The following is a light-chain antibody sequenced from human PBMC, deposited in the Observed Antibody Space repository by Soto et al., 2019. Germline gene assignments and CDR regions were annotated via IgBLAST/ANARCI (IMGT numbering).Light chain of an antibody. J-gene: IGKJ1*01. CDR1: QCISAW. Sequence: DIQMTQSPSTRSASVGDRVSINCRASQCISAWLAWYQDKPGKAPKLLIYGASSLESGVPSRFSGSGSGTEFTLTIGGLQPDDFATYYCQHYNAFPWPFGQGTKVDIK. V-gene: IGKV1-5*01. CDR2: GAS. CDR3: QHYNAFPWP.